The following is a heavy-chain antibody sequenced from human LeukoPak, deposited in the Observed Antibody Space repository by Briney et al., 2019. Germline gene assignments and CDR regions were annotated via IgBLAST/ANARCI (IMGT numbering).Heavy chain of an antibody. V-gene: IGHV3-30*04. CDR1: GFTFSSYV. J-gene: IGHJ4*02. CDR2: ISYDGSNE. Sequence: QPGGSLRLSCAASGFTFSSYVMHWVRQAPGKGLEWVAIISYDGSNEYYADSVKGRFTISRDNSKNTLYLQMNSLRAADTAVYYCARCTTGRTFGSLREIKRSREIDYWGQGTLVTVSS. CDR3: ARCTTGRTFGSLREIKRSREIDY. D-gene: IGHD1-1*01.